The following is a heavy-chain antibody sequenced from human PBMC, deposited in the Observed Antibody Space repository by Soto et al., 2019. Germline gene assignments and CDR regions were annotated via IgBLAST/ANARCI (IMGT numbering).Heavy chain of an antibody. D-gene: IGHD3-22*01. J-gene: IGHJ4*02. CDR3: ARQIYDSDTGPNFQYYFDS. CDR1: GYSFAGYW. Sequence: GESLKISCKGSGYSFAGYWITWVRQKPGKGLEWMGRIDPSDSQTYYSPSFRGHVTISATKSIATVFLQWSSLRASDTAMYYCARQIYDSDTGPNFQYYFDSWGQGTPVTVSS. V-gene: IGHV5-10-1*01. CDR2: IDPSDSQT.